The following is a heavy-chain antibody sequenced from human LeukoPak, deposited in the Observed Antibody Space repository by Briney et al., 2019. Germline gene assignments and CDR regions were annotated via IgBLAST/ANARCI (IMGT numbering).Heavy chain of an antibody. J-gene: IGHJ4*02. D-gene: IGHD6-19*01. V-gene: IGHV4-34*01. CDR1: GGSFSGYY. CDR2: INHSGST. Sequence: PSETLSLTCAVYGGSFSGYYWSWIRQPPGKGLEWIGEINHSGSTNYNPSLKSRVTISVDTSKNHFSLKLSSVTAADTAVYYCARGQFLYSTGWPSTIRFDYWGQGALVTVSS. CDR3: ARGQFLYSTGWPSTIRFDY.